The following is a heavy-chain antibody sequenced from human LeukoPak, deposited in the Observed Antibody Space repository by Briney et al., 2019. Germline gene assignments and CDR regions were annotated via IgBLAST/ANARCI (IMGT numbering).Heavy chain of an antibody. J-gene: IGHJ6*02. CDR1: GFSFSSYG. D-gene: IGHD3-10*01. V-gene: IGHV3-33*03. Sequence: GGSLRLSCAASGFSFSSYGMLWVRQAPGKGLEWVSSIRFDGDFKHYGDCVKGRVAISRNNAENKVFLQINNLRDEDTGVYFCARSVYGSGSYMDVWGQGTTVIVSS. CDR2: IRFDGDFK. CDR3: ARSVYGSGSYMDV.